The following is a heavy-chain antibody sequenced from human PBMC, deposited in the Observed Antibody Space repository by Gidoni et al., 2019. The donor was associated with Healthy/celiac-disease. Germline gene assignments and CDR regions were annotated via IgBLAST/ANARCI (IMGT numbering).Heavy chain of an antibody. CDR1: GGTFRSYA. J-gene: IGHJ4*02. V-gene: IGHV1-69*01. CDR2: VLPIFGTA. D-gene: IGHD5-12*01. CDR3: ARDLGGRLRGGENY. Sequence: QVQLVQSGAEVKKPGSSVQVSCKASGGTFRSYALSWVRQAPGQVLAWIGGVLPIFGTANYAQKFQGRVTITADESTCTAYMELSSMRSEDTAVYYCARDLGGRLRGGENYWGQGTLVTVAS.